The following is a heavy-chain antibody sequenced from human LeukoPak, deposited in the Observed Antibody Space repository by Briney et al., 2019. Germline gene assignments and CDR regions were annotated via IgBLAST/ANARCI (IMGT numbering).Heavy chain of an antibody. CDR2: IKEDGSEK. CDR1: GFTFNRSW. J-gene: IGHJ5*02. CDR3: ASSGWYSTPNWFDP. V-gene: IGHV3-7*01. D-gene: IGHD6-19*01. Sequence: GGSLRLSCAASGFTFNRSWMHWVRQAPGKGLEWVASIKEDGSEKYYVDSVKGRFTISRDNAKNSVYLQMNSLRAEDTAMYYCASSGWYSTPNWFDPWGQGTLVTVSS.